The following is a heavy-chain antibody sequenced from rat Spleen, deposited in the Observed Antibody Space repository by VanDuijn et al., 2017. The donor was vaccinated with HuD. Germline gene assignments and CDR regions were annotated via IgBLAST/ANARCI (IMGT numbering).Heavy chain of an antibody. Sequence: EVQLVESGGGLVQPGRSLKLSCVASGFTFNNYWMTWIRQAPGKGLEWVASITNTGGSTYYPDSVKVRFTISRDNAKSTLYLQMNSLRSEDTATYYCTRSWYTTDYYSYYYVMDAWGQGASVTVSS. D-gene: IGHD1-6*01. V-gene: IGHV5-31*01. CDR2: ITNTGGST. CDR3: TRSWYTTDYYSYYYVMDA. J-gene: IGHJ4*01. CDR1: GFTFNNYW.